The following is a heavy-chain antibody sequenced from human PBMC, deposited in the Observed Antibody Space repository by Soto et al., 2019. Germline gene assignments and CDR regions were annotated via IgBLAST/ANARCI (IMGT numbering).Heavy chain of an antibody. CDR2: LPYSGST. CDR1: GGSISSYY. CDR3: ARDGYSGFDYFDY. D-gene: IGHD1-26*01. J-gene: IGHJ4*02. Sequence: SGTRPLTCTVSGGSISSYYWSWIRQPRGRGLEGNGYLPYSGSTTYHPPLKSRVTISVDTSKNQSSLKLSSVTAADTAVYYCARDGYSGFDYFDYWGQGTLVTVSS. V-gene: IGHV4-59*01.